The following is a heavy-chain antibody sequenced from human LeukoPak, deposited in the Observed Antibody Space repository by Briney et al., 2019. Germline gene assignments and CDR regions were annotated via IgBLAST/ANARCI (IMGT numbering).Heavy chain of an antibody. D-gene: IGHD6-19*01. J-gene: IGHJ4*02. V-gene: IGHV3-30*02. CDR1: GFTFSSYG. CDR3: AKVGIAVAGTLDY. Sequence: PGGSLRLSCAASGFTFSSYGMHWVRQAPGKGLEWVAFIRYDGSNKYYADSVKGRFTISRDNSKNTLYLQMNGLRAEDTAVYYCAKVGIAVAGTLDYWGQGTLVTVSS. CDR2: IRYDGSNK.